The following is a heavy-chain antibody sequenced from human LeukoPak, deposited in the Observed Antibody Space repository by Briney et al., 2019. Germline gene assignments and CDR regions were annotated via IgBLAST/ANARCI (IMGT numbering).Heavy chain of an antibody. J-gene: IGHJ4*02. CDR1: GFSISSGY. Sequence: GGSLRLSCVASGFSISSGYMTWARQAPGKALEWVSLLYSDDSAYYPDSVKGRFTISRDNSKSTLHLQMDTLRTEDTTMYYCARDPWQGSTTLHWGQGIMVTVSS. D-gene: IGHD1-26*01. CDR3: ARDPWQGSTTLH. CDR2: LYSDDSA. V-gene: IGHV3-66*02.